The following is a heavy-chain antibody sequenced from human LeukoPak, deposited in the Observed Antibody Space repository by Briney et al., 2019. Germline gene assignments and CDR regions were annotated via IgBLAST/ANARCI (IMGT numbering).Heavy chain of an antibody. Sequence: GASVKVSCKTSGGTFSSHGISWVRQAPGRGLEWMGGIIPIFHTPNYAQNFQDRLTITTDESTNTVYMELSSLRSEDTAVYYCARDYNYDSSAHDDALDIWGQGTRVTVSS. CDR2: IIPIFHTP. V-gene: IGHV1-69*05. J-gene: IGHJ3*02. CDR3: ARDYNYDSSAHDDALDI. D-gene: IGHD3-22*01. CDR1: GGTFSSHG.